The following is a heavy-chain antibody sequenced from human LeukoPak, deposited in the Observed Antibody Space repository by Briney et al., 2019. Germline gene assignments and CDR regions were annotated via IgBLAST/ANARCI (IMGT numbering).Heavy chain of an antibody. CDR3: ASEAYNWSPLFDY. V-gene: IGHV3-23*01. J-gene: IGHJ4*02. D-gene: IGHD1-20*01. CDR2: ISGSGGST. CDR1: GFTFSSYA. Sequence: GGSLRLSWAASGFTFSSYAMSWVRQAPGKGLEWVSAISGSGGSTYYADSVKGPFTISRDNSQNTLYLPINSLRAEGTAVYYCASEAYNWSPLFDYWGQGSLVTVSS.